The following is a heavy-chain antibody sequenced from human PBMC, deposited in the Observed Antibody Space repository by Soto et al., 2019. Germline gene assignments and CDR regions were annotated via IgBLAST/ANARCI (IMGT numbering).Heavy chain of an antibody. CDR1: GDSISSGGYY. CDR3: ARAHYYDSSGYSTDAFDI. Sequence: QVQLQESGPGLVKPSQTLSLICTVSGDSISSGGYYWSWIRQHPGKGLEWIGYIYYNGSPYYNPCLKSRVTISVDTSKNQFSLKLSSVTAADTAVYYCARAHYYDSSGYSTDAFDIWGQGTMVTVSS. D-gene: IGHD3-22*01. J-gene: IGHJ3*02. CDR2: IYYNGSP. V-gene: IGHV4-31*03.